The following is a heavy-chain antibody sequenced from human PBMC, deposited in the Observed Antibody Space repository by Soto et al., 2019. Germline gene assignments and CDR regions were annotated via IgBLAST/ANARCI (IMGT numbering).Heavy chain of an antibody. J-gene: IGHJ6*02. D-gene: IGHD6-6*01. CDR1: GFTVSSNY. V-gene: IGHV3-53*01. CDR2: TYSGGST. CDR3: AAVRGIAARTGPYYYYGMDV. Sequence: EVQLVESGGGLIQPGGSLRLSCAASGFTVSSNYMSWVRQAPGKGLEWVSVTYSGGSTYYADSVKGRFTISRDNSKNTLYLQMNSLRAEDTAVYYCAAVRGIAARTGPYYYYGMDVWGQGTTVTVSS.